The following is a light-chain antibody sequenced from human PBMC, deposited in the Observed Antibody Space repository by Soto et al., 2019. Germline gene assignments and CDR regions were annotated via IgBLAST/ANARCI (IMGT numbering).Light chain of an antibody. CDR2: RNN. CDR3: AVWDDSLSGRV. Sequence: QAVVTQPPSASGTPGQTVIISCSGSISNIGTNFIYWYQQLPGTAPKLLIYRNNQRPSGVPDRFSGSKSGTSASLAISGLRSEDEADYYCAVWDDSLSGRVFGGGTKLTVL. V-gene: IGLV1-47*01. CDR1: ISNIGTNF. J-gene: IGLJ3*02.